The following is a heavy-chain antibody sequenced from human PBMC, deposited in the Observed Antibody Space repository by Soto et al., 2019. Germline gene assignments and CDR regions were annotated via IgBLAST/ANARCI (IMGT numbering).Heavy chain of an antibody. CDR2: INHSGST. J-gene: IGHJ5*02. D-gene: IGHD6-13*01. CDR1: GGSFSGYY. V-gene: IGHV4-34*01. Sequence: SETLSLTCAVYGGSFSGYYWSWIRQPPGKGLERIGEINHSGSTNYNPSLKSRVTISVDTSKNQFSLKLSSVTAADTAVYYCAILSSWSISNWFDPWGQGTLVTVSS. CDR3: AILSSWSISNWFDP.